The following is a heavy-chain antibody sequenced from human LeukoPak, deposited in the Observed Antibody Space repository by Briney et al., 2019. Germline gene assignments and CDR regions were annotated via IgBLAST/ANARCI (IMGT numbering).Heavy chain of an antibody. D-gene: IGHD3-22*01. Sequence: GASVKVSFTASGYTFTSYGISWVRQAPGQGLEWMGWISAYNGNTNYAQKLQGRVTMTTDTSTSTAYMELRSLRSDDTAVYYCARDSFTLNYYDSSGYYPRNDYWGQGTLVTVSS. J-gene: IGHJ4*02. V-gene: IGHV1-18*01. CDR3: ARDSFTLNYYDSSGYYPRNDY. CDR2: ISAYNGNT. CDR1: GYTFTSYG.